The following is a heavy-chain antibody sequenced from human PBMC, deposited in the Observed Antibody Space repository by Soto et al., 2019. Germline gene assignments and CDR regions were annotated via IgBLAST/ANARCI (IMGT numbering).Heavy chain of an antibody. V-gene: IGHV2-5*02. CDR2: IYWDDDK. CDR3: AHRLSSSSWYAPYWFDP. D-gene: IGHD6-13*01. J-gene: IGHJ5*02. Sequence: QITLKESGPTLVKPTQTLTLTCTFSGFSLSTSGVGVGWIRQPPGKALEWLALIYWDDDKRYSPSLKSRLTITKDTYKTQVVLTMTNMDPVDTATYYCAHRLSSSSWYAPYWFDPWGQGTLVTVSS. CDR1: GFSLSTSGVG.